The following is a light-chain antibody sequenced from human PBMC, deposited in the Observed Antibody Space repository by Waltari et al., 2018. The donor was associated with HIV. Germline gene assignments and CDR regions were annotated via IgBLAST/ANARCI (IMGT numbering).Light chain of an antibody. Sequence: QSVLTQPASVSGFPVQSIPLSCTGASTDFGHYTFIYWYHYPPGNVHKVVIYEIVTLPSGVADRFSGSKSGNTAYLTISRLRAEDEADYYCTSYTANDTLIFGGGTKVTVL. CDR3: TSYTANDTLI. CDR1: STDFGHYTF. J-gene: IGLJ2*01. CDR2: EIV. V-gene: IGLV2-14*01.